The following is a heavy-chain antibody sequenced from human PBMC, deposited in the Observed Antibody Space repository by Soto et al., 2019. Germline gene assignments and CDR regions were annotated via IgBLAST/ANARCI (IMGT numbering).Heavy chain of an antibody. CDR3: ARDLYYDSSGYLNRDYYGKDV. V-gene: IGHV1-18*01. CDR2: ISAYNGNT. CDR1: GYTFTSYG. D-gene: IGHD3-22*01. J-gene: IGHJ6*02. Sequence: QVQLVQSGAEVKKPGASVKVSCKASGYTFTSYGISWVRQAPGQGLEWMGWISAYNGNTNYAQKLQGRVTMTTDTSKSTAYMELRSLGSDDTAVYYCARDLYYDSSGYLNRDYYGKDVWGQGTTVTVSS.